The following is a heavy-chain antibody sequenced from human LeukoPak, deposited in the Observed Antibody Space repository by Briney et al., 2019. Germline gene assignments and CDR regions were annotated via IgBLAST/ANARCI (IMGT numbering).Heavy chain of an antibody. CDR2: ISGSGGST. V-gene: IGHV3-23*01. CDR1: GFTVSSYA. J-gene: IGHJ4*02. CDR3: AKDTITMVRGVIITYLDY. D-gene: IGHD3-10*01. Sequence: GGSLRLSCAAAGFTVSSYAMSWVRQAPGKGLEWVSAISGSGGSTYYADSVKGRFTISRDNSKNTLYLQMNSLRAEDTAVYYCAKDTITMVRGVIITYLDYWGQGTLVTVSS.